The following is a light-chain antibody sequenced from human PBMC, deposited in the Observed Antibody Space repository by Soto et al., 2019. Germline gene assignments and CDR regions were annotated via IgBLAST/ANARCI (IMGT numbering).Light chain of an antibody. CDR1: SSDVGGYNY. Sequence: QSALTQPASVSGSPGQSITISCTGTSSDVGGYNYVSWYQQHTGKAPKLMIYDVSNRPSGVSNRFSGSKSGNTASLTISGLQAEEEADYYSSSYTSSSTLWVFGGGTKLTVL. CDR2: DVS. J-gene: IGLJ3*02. V-gene: IGLV2-14*01. CDR3: SSYTSSSTLWV.